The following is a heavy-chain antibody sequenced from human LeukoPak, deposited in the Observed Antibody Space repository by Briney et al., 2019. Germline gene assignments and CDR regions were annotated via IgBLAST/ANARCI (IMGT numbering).Heavy chain of an antibody. CDR3: ARHCSGGSCQTT. J-gene: IGHJ5*02. D-gene: IGHD2-15*01. V-gene: IGHV4-59*08. Sequence: SETLSLTCTVSGGSISSYYWSWIRQPPGKGLEWIGYIYYSGSTNYNPSLKSRVTISVDTSKNQFSLKLSSVTAADTAVYYCARHCSGGSCQTTWGQGTLVTVSS. CDR2: IYYSGST. CDR1: GGSISSYY.